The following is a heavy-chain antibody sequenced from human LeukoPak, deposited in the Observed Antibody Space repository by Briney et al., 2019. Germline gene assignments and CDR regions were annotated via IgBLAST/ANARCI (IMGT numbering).Heavy chain of an antibody. CDR3: VKRYCSGGSCYQFDY. V-gene: IGHV3-64D*09. CDR2: IPSNGGTT. CDR1: GFTFSTSA. Sequence: GGSLRLSCSASGFTFSTSAMHWVRQAPGKGLEYVSGIPSNGGTTYYADSVKGRVTISRDNSKNTLFLQLSSLRVEDTAVYYCVKRYCSGGSCYQFDYWGQGTLVIVSS. D-gene: IGHD2-15*01. J-gene: IGHJ4*02.